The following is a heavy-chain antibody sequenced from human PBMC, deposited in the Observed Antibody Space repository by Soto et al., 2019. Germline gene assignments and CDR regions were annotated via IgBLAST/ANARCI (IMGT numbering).Heavy chain of an antibody. CDR2: IYHSGST. Sequence: PSETLSLTCAVSGGSISSGGYSWSWIRQPPGKGLEWIGYIYHSGSTYYNPSLKSRVTISVDRSKNQFSLKLSSVAAADTAVYYCARHTDIVSSTVYNWGQGILVTVSS. J-gene: IGHJ4*02. CDR1: GGSISSGGYS. V-gene: IGHV4-30-2*01. D-gene: IGHD5-12*01. CDR3: ARHTDIVSSTVYN.